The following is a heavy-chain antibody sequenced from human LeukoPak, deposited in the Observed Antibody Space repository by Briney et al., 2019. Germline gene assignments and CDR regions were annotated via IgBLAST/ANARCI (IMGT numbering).Heavy chain of an antibody. CDR3: ARVGDHFHWNLDL. Sequence: GGSLRLSCAASGFTASTYYMNWVRQAPGKGLEWVSIIYSGGATYYADSVKGRFTISRDTSKNTLSLQMNSLRAEDTAVYFCARVGDHFHWNLDLWGRGTLVTVSS. CDR1: GFTASTYY. V-gene: IGHV3-53*01. CDR2: IYSGGAT. D-gene: IGHD3-3*02. J-gene: IGHJ2*01.